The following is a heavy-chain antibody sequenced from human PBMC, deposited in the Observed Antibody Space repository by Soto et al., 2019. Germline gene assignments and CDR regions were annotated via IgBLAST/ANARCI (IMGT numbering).Heavy chain of an antibody. J-gene: IGHJ4*02. CDR3: ARDLSRGITMIGLEIHH. CDR1: ELRCGGYA. CDR2: IAYDERKK. D-gene: IGHD3-22*01. V-gene: IGHV3-30*04. Sequence: SELRCGGYAIRSVRQAPGKKLELVAVIAYDERKKYYAESVRGRFTISRDNSKNTLYLQMSNLRAEDTAVYYCARDLSRGITMIGLEIHHWGQGTLVTVSS.